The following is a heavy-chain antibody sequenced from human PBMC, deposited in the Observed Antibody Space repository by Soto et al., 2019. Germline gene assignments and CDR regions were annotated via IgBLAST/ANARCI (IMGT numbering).Heavy chain of an antibody. CDR1: GGTFSDYA. CDR2: IIPMFGTA. J-gene: IGHJ6*03. D-gene: IGHD3-10*01. Sequence: QVQLVQSGAEVKKPGSSVKVPCKASGGTFSDYAINWVRQAPGQGLEWMGGIIPMFGTANYAQKFQGGITITADESSPTAYMELGTLRSEDTALYYCATGLPSVIRGLSLSHYYYYVSVDVWGQGTTVTFSS. CDR3: ATGLPSVIRGLSLSHYYYYVSVDV. V-gene: IGHV1-69*01.